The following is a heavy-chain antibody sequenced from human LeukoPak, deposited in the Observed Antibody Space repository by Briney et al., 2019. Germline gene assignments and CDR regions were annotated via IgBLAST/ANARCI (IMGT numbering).Heavy chain of an antibody. CDR3: ARGALTVPAALLRSRAFDY. CDR2: INHSGST. D-gene: IGHD2-2*01. V-gene: IGHV4-34*01. CDR1: GGSFSGYY. J-gene: IGHJ4*02. Sequence: SETLSLTCAVYGGSFSGYYWSWIRQPPGKGLEWIGEINHSGSTDYNPSLKSRVTISVDTSKNQFSLKLSSVTAADTAVYYCARGALTVPAALLRSRAFDYWGQGTLVTVSS.